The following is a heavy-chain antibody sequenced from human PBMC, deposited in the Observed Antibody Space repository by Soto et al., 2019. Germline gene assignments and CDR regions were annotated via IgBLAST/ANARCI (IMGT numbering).Heavy chain of an antibody. CDR3: ARTCYYDSSGYYVDY. CDR1: GGSISSGGYY. D-gene: IGHD3-22*01. V-gene: IGHV4-31*03. Sequence: SLTCTVSGGSISSGGYYWSWIRQHPGKGLEWIGYIYYSGSTYYNPSLKSRVTISVDTSKNQFSLKLSSVTAADTAVYYCARTCYYDSSGYYVDYWGQGTLVTVSS. J-gene: IGHJ4*02. CDR2: IYYSGST.